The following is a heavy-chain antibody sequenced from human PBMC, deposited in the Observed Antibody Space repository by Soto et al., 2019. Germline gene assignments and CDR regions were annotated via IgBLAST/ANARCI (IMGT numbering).Heavy chain of an antibody. V-gene: IGHV1-46*01. CDR2: INPFDGSR. CDR3: AREQWLGVDY. D-gene: IGHD6-19*01. Sequence: EASVKVSCKASGYIFTSYYIHWVRQAPGQGLEWMGWINPFDGSRMFAQSFQGRVTITRDTSASTAYMELSSLRSEDTAVYYCAREQWLGVDYWGQGILVTVSS. CDR1: GYIFTSYY. J-gene: IGHJ4*02.